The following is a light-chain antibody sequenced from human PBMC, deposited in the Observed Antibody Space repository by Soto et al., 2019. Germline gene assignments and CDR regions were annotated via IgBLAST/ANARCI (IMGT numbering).Light chain of an antibody. CDR1: SSNIGSNY. CDR3: ASWDDSLSGVV. V-gene: IGLV1-47*01. CDR2: RNN. J-gene: IGLJ2*01. Sequence: QSVLTQPSSASGTPGQRVTIPCSGSSSNIGSNYVYWYQQLPGTAPKLLIYRNNQRPSGVPDRFSGSKSGTSASLAISGLRSEDEADYYCASWDDSLSGVVFGGGTKLTVL.